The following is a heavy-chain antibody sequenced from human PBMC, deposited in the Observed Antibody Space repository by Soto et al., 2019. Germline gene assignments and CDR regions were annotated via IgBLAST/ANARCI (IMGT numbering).Heavy chain of an antibody. D-gene: IGHD5-18*01. J-gene: IGHJ3*02. CDR2: ISYDGSNK. CDR3: AKEADTSMVCDI. CDR1: GFIFSAYG. V-gene: IGHV3-30*18. Sequence: QVQLVESGGGVVQPGRSLRVSCAGSGFIFSAYGIHWVRQAPGKGLEWVAVISYDGSNKYYADSVKGRFTISRDNSKNTVYLQMDSMRAEDTAVYYCAKEADTSMVCDIWGQGTMGSVS.